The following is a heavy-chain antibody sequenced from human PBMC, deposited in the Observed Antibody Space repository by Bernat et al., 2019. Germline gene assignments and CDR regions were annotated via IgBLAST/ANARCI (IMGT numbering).Heavy chain of an antibody. CDR3: ARLFGSGNNCNSGFDP. V-gene: IGHV5-51*01. D-gene: IGHD3-22*01. J-gene: IGHJ5*02. CDR2: IYPGDSDT. CDR1: GYSFTSYW. Sequence: EVQLVQSGAEVKKPGESLKISCKGSGYSFTSYWIAWVRQMPGKGLDWMGIIYPGDSDTRYSPSFQGQVTISADKSISAAYLQWSSLKASDTAMYYCARLFGSGNNCNSGFDPWGQGTLATVSS.